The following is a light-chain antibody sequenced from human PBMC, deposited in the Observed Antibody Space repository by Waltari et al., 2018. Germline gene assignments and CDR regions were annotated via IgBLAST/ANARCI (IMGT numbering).Light chain of an antibody. Sequence: AIQVTQSPSSLSASVGDRVTMTCRASQFIRSDLGWYQHEPGKAPKLLIYGASSLQSGVPSRFSGSGSGTDFTLTISSLQPEDFATYYCQQADSYPYTFGQGTKLEIK. CDR1: QFIRSD. V-gene: IGKV1-6*01. CDR3: QQADSYPYT. CDR2: GAS. J-gene: IGKJ2*01.